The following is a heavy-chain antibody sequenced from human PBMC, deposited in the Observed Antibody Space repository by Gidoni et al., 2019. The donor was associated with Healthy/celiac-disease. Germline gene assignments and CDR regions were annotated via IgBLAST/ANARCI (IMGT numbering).Heavy chain of an antibody. CDR1: GGSFSGYY. J-gene: IGHJ5*02. Sequence: VQLQQWGAGLLKPSETLSLTCAVYGGSFSGYYWSWIRQPPGKGLEWIGEINHSGSTNYNPSLKSRVTISVDTSKNQFSLKLSSGTAADTAVYYCARRFTMVRGVITNWFDPWGQGTLVTVSS. CDR3: ARRFTMVRGVITNWFDP. V-gene: IGHV4-34*01. D-gene: IGHD3-10*01. CDR2: INHSGST.